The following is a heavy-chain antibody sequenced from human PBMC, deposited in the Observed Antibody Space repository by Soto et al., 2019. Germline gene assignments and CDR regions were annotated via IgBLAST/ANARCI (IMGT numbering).Heavy chain of an antibody. Sequence: ASVKVSCKASGYTFTSYDINWVRQATGQGLEWMGWMNPNSGNTGYAQKFQGRVTMTRNTSISTAYMELSSLRSEDTAVYYCARGRVGDIVVVPALFYYYYMDVWGKGTTVTVSS. CDR2: MNPNSGNT. CDR3: ARGRVGDIVVVPALFYYYYMDV. J-gene: IGHJ6*03. V-gene: IGHV1-8*01. D-gene: IGHD2-2*01. CDR1: GYTFTSYD.